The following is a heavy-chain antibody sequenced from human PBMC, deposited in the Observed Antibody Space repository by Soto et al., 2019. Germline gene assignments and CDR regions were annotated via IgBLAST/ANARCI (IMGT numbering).Heavy chain of an antibody. Sequence: SETLSLTCTVSGGSISSGGYYWSWIRQHPGKGLEWIGYIYYSGSTYYNPSLKSRVTISVDTSKNQFSLKLSSVTAADTAVYYCARDQGVVGPNWFDPWGQGTLVTVSS. CDR2: IYYSGST. D-gene: IGHD3-16*01. CDR1: GGSISSGGYY. V-gene: IGHV4-31*03. CDR3: ARDQGVVGPNWFDP. J-gene: IGHJ5*02.